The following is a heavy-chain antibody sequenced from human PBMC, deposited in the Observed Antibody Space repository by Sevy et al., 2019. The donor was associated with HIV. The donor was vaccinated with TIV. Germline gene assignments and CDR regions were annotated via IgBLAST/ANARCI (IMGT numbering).Heavy chain of an antibody. D-gene: IGHD3-10*01. Sequence: GGSLRLSCVASGFTFGEYGMHWVRQAPGKGLEWVAVISHDGRNHKYNADFVKGRFTISRDNSKNMVYLQMNSLRVEDTAIDYCARDRGEILRSAFKSWGQGTLVTVSS. CDR1: GFTFGEYG. CDR3: ARDRGEILRSAFKS. V-gene: IGHV3-33*08. CDR2: ISHDGRNHK. J-gene: IGHJ4*02.